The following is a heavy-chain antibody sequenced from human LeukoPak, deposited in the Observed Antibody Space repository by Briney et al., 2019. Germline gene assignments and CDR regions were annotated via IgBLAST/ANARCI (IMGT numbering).Heavy chain of an antibody. CDR3: ARLMIGAFDI. D-gene: IGHD2-21*01. CDR2: IKQDGREK. J-gene: IGHJ3*02. V-gene: IGHV3-7*01. Sequence: PSETLSLTCAVYGGSFSGYYWSWIRQPPGKGLEWVANIKQDGREKYYVDSVKGRFTISRDNAKNSLYLQMNSLRAEDTAVYYCARLMIGAFDIWGQGTMVTVSS. CDR1: GGSFSGYY.